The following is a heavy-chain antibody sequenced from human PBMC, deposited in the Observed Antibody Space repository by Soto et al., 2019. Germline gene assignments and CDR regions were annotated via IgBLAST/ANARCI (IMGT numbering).Heavy chain of an antibody. Sequence: QVPLVESGGGLVKPGQSLRLSCVASGFSFSDHYMTWIRQAPGKGLEWLSYISGGGRTIYYADSVKGRFTVSRDNAKNSLYLQMNSLRPEDTAVYYCAGDPFYYASNYWGQGTLVTVSS. CDR3: AGDPFYYASNY. CDR1: GFSFSDHY. D-gene: IGHD3-10*01. V-gene: IGHV3-11*01. J-gene: IGHJ4*02. CDR2: ISGGGRTI.